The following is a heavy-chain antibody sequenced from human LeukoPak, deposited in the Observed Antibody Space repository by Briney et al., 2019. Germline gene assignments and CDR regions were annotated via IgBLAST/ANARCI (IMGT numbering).Heavy chain of an antibody. CDR3: ARHGNIVATIKDY. Sequence: SETLSLTCTVSGGSISSSSYYWGWIRQPPGKGLEWIGSIYYSGSTCYNPSLKSRVIISVDTSKNQFSLKLSSVTAADTAVYYCARHGNIVATIKDYWGQGTLVTVSS. V-gene: IGHV4-39*01. D-gene: IGHD5-12*01. J-gene: IGHJ4*02. CDR1: GGSISSSSYY. CDR2: IYYSGST.